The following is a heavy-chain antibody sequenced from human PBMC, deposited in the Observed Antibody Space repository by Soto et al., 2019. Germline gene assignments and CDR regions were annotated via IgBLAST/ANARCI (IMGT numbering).Heavy chain of an antibody. D-gene: IGHD2-2*02. CDR3: AKDLYRTYYYYYYGMDV. CDR1: GFTFSSYG. Sequence: GGSLRLSCGASGFTFSSYGMHWVRQAPGKGLEWVAVISYDGSNKYYADSVKGRFTISRDNSKNTLYLQMNSLRAEDTAVYYCAKDLYRTYYYYYYGMDVWGQGTTVTVSS. V-gene: IGHV3-30*18. J-gene: IGHJ6*02. CDR2: ISYDGSNK.